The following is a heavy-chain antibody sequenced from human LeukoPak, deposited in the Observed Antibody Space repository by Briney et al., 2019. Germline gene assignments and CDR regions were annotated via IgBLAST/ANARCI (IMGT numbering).Heavy chain of an antibody. V-gene: IGHV3-48*03. Sequence: GGSLKLSCVASGFPFSPYEMNWIRQAPGKGLEWISSISGNGNDIYYADSVKGRFTISRDNAKNSLYLQMSSLGAADTAVYYCVREKTGLRADVFYGGTPFDYWGQGTLVTVSA. J-gene: IGHJ4*02. CDR2: ISGNGNDI. CDR3: VREKTGLRADVFYGGTPFDY. D-gene: IGHD2/OR15-2a*01. CDR1: GFPFSPYE.